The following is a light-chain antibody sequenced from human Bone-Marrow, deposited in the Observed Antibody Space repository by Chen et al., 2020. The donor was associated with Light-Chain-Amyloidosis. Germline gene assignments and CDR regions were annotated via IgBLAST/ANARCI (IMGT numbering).Light chain of an antibody. CDR1: HTISPNY. CDR3: QQYGTSPLT. CDR2: GSS. Sequence: DIVLTQSAGTLSLSPGYVANLSCRASHTISPNYLTGYKQIFGQAPRSLIYGSSSRATGIPDRFTGSGSGTDFTLTIHRLEPEDCAMYYCQQYGTSPLTFGGGTKVEIK. V-gene: IGKV3-20*01. J-gene: IGKJ4*01.